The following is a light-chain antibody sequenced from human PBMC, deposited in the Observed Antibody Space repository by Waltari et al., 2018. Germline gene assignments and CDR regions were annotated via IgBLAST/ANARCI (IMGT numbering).Light chain of an antibody. Sequence: IRLTHSPSSRSASPGDRVTLTCRARQGISSYLAWYQQKPGKAPKLLIYAASTLQSGVPSRFSGSGSGTDFTLTISCLQSEDFATYYCQQYYRYPRTFGQGTKVGIK. V-gene: IGKV1-8*01. J-gene: IGKJ1*01. CDR1: QGISSY. CDR3: QQYYRYPRT. CDR2: AAS.